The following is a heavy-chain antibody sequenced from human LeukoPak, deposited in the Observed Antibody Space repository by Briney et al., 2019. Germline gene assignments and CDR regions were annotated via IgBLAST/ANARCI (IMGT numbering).Heavy chain of an antibody. J-gene: IGHJ4*02. D-gene: IGHD3-22*01. CDR1: RFTFSSYA. V-gene: IGHV3-23*01. CDR2: ISGGGGST. CDR3: ARENWVYNWKYDSSGSGINY. Sequence: GGSLRLSCAASRFTFSSYAMSWVRQAPGRGLEWVSTISGGGGSTYYSDSVKGRFTISRDNSKNTLYLQMNSLRAEDTAIYYCARENWVYNWKYDSSGSGINYWGQGTLVTVSS.